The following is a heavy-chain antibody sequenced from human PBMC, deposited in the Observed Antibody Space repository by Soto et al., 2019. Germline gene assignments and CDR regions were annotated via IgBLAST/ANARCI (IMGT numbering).Heavy chain of an antibody. CDR1: GFTFSSYG. D-gene: IGHD3-16*01. V-gene: IGHV3-33*01. CDR3: ERDGDVNTGFGKDY. Sequence: GSLRLSCAASGFTFSSYGMHWVRQAPGKGLEWVAFIWHDGGNKFYAESVKGRFTISRDNSKNTLYLQMTSLSAEDTAMYYCERDGDVNTGFGKDYWGQGTLVTVSS. J-gene: IGHJ4*02. CDR2: IWHDGGNK.